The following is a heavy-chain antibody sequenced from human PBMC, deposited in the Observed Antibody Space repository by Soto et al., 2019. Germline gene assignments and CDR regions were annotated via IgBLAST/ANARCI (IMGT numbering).Heavy chain of an antibody. CDR2: IYYSGST. Sequence: QVQLQESGPGLVKPSQTLSLTCTVSGGSISSGGYYWSWIRQRPGKGLEWIGYIYYSGSTYYNPSLKSRFTISVDTSKNQFSLKLSSVTAADTAVYYCARVGAAAGTYFDYWGQGTLVTVSS. CDR3: ARVGAAAGTYFDY. J-gene: IGHJ4*02. CDR1: GGSISSGGYY. D-gene: IGHD6-13*01. V-gene: IGHV4-31*03.